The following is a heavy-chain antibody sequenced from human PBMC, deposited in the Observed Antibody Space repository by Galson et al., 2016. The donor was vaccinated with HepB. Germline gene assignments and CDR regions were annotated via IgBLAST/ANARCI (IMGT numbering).Heavy chain of an antibody. V-gene: IGHV3-30*18. D-gene: IGHD6-19*01. Sequence: SLRLSCAASGFTFSSYGMHWVRQAPGKGLEWVAVISYDGSNKYYADSVKGRFTISRDNSKNTLYLQMNSLRADDTAVYYCAKDLKVAGTVPIDYWGQGTLVTVSS. CDR2: ISYDGSNK. CDR3: AKDLKVAGTVPIDY. CDR1: GFTFSSYG. J-gene: IGHJ4*02.